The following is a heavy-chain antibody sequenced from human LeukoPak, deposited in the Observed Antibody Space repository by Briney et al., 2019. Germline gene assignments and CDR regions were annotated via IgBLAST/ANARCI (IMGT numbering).Heavy chain of an antibody. J-gene: IGHJ4*02. V-gene: IGHV3-53*01. CDR3: TTDTSYSRGYDLLYFDY. D-gene: IGHD5-12*01. CDR2: TYSGGRA. Sequence: GGSLRLSCAASGFTFSSYTMNWVRQAPGTGLEWGSVTYSGGRAYYPDSAKGRFTISTDISKNTLYIPMNSLCAEEPAVCYCTTDTSYSRGYDLLYFDYWGRGPLVTVSS. CDR1: GFTFSSYT.